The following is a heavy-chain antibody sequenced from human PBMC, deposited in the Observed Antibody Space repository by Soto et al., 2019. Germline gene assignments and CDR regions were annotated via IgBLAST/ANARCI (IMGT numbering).Heavy chain of an antibody. CDR3: ARDRGYSGYESDWFDP. Sequence: ASVKVSGKASGYTFTSYYMHWVLQAPGQGLEWMGIINPSGGSTSYAQKFQGRVTMTRDTSTSTVYMELSSLRPEDTAVYYCARDRGYSGYESDWFDPWGQGTLVTVSS. J-gene: IGHJ5*02. CDR2: INPSGGST. CDR1: GYTFTSYY. V-gene: IGHV1-46*01. D-gene: IGHD5-12*01.